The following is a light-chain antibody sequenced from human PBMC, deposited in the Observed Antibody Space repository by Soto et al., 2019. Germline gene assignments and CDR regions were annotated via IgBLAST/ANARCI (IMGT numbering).Light chain of an antibody. V-gene: IGKV3-20*01. CDR3: QQYGSSPQT. CDR1: QSFSTTY. Sequence: EIVLTQSPGTLSLSPGERATLSCRASQSFSTTYLAWYQQKPGQAPRLLIYGASSRATGIPDRFSGSGSGTDFTLTISRREPEDFAVYYCQQYGSSPQTFGQGTKVEIK. J-gene: IGKJ1*01. CDR2: GAS.